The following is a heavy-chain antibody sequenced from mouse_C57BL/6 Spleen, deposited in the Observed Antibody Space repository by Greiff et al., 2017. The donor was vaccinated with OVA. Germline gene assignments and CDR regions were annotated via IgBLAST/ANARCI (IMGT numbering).Heavy chain of an antibody. CDR3: ARREHYDYDMDY. Sequence: EVKLMESGGGLVKPGGSLKLSCAASGFTFSDYGMHWVRQAPEKGLEWVAYISSGSSTIYYADTVKGRFTISRDNAKNTLFLQMTSLRSEDTAMYYCARREHYDYDMDYWGQGTSVTVSS. CDR1: GFTFSDYG. V-gene: IGHV5-17*01. CDR2: ISSGSSTI. J-gene: IGHJ4*01. D-gene: IGHD2-4*01.